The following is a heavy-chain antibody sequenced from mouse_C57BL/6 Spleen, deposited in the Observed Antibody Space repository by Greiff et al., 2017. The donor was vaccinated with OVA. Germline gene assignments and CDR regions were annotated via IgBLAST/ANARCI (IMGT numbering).Heavy chain of an antibody. D-gene: IGHD2-4*01. V-gene: IGHV1-64*01. CDR3: ARSPLYDYDPYYFDY. J-gene: IGHJ2*01. Sequence: QVQLKQPGAELVKPGASVKLSCKASGYTFTSYWMHWVKQRPGQGLEWIGMIHPNSGSTNYNEKFKSKATLTVDKSSSTAYMQLSSLTSEDSAVYYCARSPLYDYDPYYFDYWGQGTTLTVSS. CDR2: IHPNSGST. CDR1: GYTFTSYW.